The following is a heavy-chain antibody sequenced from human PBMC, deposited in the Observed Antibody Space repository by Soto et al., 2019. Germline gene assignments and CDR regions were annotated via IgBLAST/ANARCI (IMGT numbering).Heavy chain of an antibody. V-gene: IGHV3-15*07. CDR2: IKSKTDGGTT. J-gene: IGHJ6*02. Sequence: CSASGFTFGDLWGHRVRQAQGKGLEWVGRIKSKTDGGTTDYAAPVKGRFTISRDDSKNTLYLQMNSLKTEDTAVYYCTTDAAVVVPAARYGMDVWGQGTTVTGSS. D-gene: IGHD2-2*01. CDR3: TTDAAVVVPAARYGMDV. CDR1: GFTFGDLW.